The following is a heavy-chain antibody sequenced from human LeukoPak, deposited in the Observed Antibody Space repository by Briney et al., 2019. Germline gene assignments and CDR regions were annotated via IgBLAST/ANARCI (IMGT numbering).Heavy chain of an antibody. CDR1: GGSISSSYYY. CDR3: ARLSDYGGKLNWFDP. Sequence: PSETLSLTCTVSGGSISSSYYYWAWIRQPPGKGLKWIGSIYYSGSTYYNASLKSRVTISVDTSKNQFSLKLSSVTAADTAVYYCARLSDYGGKLNWFDPWGQGTLVTVSS. D-gene: IGHD4-17*01. V-gene: IGHV4-39*07. CDR2: IYYSGST. J-gene: IGHJ5*02.